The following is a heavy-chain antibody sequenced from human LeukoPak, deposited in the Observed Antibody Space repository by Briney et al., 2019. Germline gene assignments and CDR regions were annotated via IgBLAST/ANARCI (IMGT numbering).Heavy chain of an antibody. V-gene: IGHV3-74*01. D-gene: IGHD3-10*01. J-gene: IGHJ3*02. CDR3: ARDVYYGSGSYSNDAFDI. Sequence: GGSLRLSCAASGFTFSSYWMHWVRQAPGKGLVRVSRINSDGSSTTYADSVKGRFTISRDNAKNTLYLQMNSLRAEDTAVYYCARDVYYGSGSYSNDAFDIWGQGTMVTVSS. CDR1: GFTFSSYW. CDR2: INSDGSST.